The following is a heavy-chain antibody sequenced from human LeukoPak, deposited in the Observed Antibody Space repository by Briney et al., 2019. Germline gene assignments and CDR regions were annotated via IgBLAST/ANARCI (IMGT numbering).Heavy chain of an antibody. V-gene: IGHV3-53*01. CDR3: VRGFRGYSFDY. Sequence: GGSLRFSCAASGFTVSSNYMSWVRQAPGKGLEWVSVIYSGGSTYYADSVKGRFTISRDNSKNTLFLQMNSLRAEDTAVYYCVRGFRGYSFDYWGQGTLVTVSS. J-gene: IGHJ4*02. CDR2: IYSGGST. CDR1: GFTVSSNY.